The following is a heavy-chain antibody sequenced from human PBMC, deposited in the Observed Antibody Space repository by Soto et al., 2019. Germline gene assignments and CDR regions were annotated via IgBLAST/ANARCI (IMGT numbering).Heavy chain of an antibody. D-gene: IGHD3-9*01. CDR3: ARVPPLNYDILTGYNPFDY. V-gene: IGHV1-18*04. J-gene: IGHJ4*02. Sequence: ASVKVSCKASGYTFTSYGISWVRQAPGQGLEWMGWISAYNGNTNYAQKLQGRVTMTTDTSTSTAYMELRSLRSDDTAVYYCARVPPLNYDILTGYNPFDYWGQGTLVTVSS. CDR2: ISAYNGNT. CDR1: GYTFTSYG.